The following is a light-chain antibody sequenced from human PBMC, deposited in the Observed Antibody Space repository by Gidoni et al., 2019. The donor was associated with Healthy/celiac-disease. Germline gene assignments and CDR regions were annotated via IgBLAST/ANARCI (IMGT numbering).Light chain of an antibody. CDR1: QSVSSN. CDR3: QQYNNWPPWT. CDR2: GAS. Sequence: ELVMKQSPATLSVSPGERATLTCRARQSVSSNLAWYQQKPGQAPRLLIYGASTRATGIPARFSGSVSGTEFTLTISRLQSEDFAVYYCQQYNNWPPWTFGQGTKVEIK. J-gene: IGKJ1*01. V-gene: IGKV3-15*01.